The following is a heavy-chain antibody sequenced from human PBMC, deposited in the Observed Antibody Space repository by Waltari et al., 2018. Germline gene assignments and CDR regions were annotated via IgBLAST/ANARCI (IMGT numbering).Heavy chain of an antibody. D-gene: IGHD4-17*01. V-gene: IGHV4-30-4*08. Sequence: QVQLQESGPGLVKPSQTLSLTCTVSGGSISSGDYYWSWIRQPPGKGLEWIGYIYYSGSTYYNPSLKSRVTISVDTSKNQFSLKLSSVTAADTAVYYCARVRRIDYGGNLGEDYWGQGTLVTVSS. CDR1: GGSISSGDYY. CDR2: IYYSGST. CDR3: ARVRRIDYGGNLGEDY. J-gene: IGHJ4*02.